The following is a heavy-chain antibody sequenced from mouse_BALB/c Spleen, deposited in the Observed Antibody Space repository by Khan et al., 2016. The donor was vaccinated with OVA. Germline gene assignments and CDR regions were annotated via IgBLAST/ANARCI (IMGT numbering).Heavy chain of an antibody. Sequence: EVQLLETGGGLVQSGGSRKLSCAASGFTFTSYGMHWIRQAPEKGLEWVAYISSDSNTIYYADTVKGRFTISRDNPKNTLFLQMTSLRSGDTAMYCCATSYFYGYYFDYWGQGTTLTVSS. J-gene: IGHJ2*01. CDR2: ISSDSNTI. CDR1: GFTFTSYG. D-gene: IGHD1-1*01. V-gene: IGHV5-17*02. CDR3: ATSYFYGYYFDY.